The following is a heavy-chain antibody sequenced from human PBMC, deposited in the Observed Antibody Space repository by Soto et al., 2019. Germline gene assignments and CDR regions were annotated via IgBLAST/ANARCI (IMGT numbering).Heavy chain of an antibody. CDR2: ISSSSSTI. J-gene: IGHJ6*03. CDR1: GFTFSSYS. V-gene: IGHV3-48*01. CDR3: ARDTHLVEDDYYMDV. Sequence: GESLKISCAASGFTFSSYSMNWVRQAPGKGLEWVSYISSSSSTIYYADSVKGRFTISRDNAKNSLYLQMNSLRAEDTAVYYCARDTHLVEDDYYMDVWGKGTTVTVSS.